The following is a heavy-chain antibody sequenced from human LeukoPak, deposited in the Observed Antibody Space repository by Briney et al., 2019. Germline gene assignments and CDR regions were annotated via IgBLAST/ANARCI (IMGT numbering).Heavy chain of an antibody. D-gene: IGHD7-27*01. Sequence: ASVKVSCKASGYTFTGYYLHWVRQAPGQGLEWMGWINPNSGGTNYAQKFQGRVTITRDTSISTAYMELSRLRSEDKAVYYCARVGPNGGYYYYYMDVWGKGTTVTVSS. CDR3: ARVGPNGGYYYYYMDV. V-gene: IGHV1-2*02. J-gene: IGHJ6*03. CDR1: GYTFTGYY. CDR2: INPNSGGT.